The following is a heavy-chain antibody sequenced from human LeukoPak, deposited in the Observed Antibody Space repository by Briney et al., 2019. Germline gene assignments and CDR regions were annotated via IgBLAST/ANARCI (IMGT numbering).Heavy chain of an antibody. CDR3: CNYDFWSGYPY. CDR1: GFTVSSNY. Sequence: GGPLRLSCAASGFTVSSNYMSWVRQAPGKGLEWVSVIYSGGSTYYADSVKGRFTISRDNSKNTLYLQMNSLRAEDTAVYYCCNYDFWSGYPYWGQGTLVTVSS. D-gene: IGHD3-3*01. J-gene: IGHJ4*02. V-gene: IGHV3-53*01. CDR2: IYSGGST.